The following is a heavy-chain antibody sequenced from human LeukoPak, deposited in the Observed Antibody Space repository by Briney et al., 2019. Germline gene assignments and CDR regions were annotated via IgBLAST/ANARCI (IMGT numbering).Heavy chain of an antibody. CDR3: VRGGLRYFDWFDY. CDR1: GYTFTAYS. Sequence: ASVKVSCKASGYTFTAYSMHWVRQAPGQGLEWMGWINPNSGGTNYAQKFQGRVTMTRDTSITTAYMELSRLRSDDTAVYYCVRGGLRYFDWFDYWGQGTLVTVSS. V-gene: IGHV1-2*02. J-gene: IGHJ4*02. D-gene: IGHD3-9*01. CDR2: INPNSGGT.